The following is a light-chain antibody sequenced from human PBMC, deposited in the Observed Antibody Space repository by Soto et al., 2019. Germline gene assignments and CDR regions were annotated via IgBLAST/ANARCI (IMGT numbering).Light chain of an antibody. Sequence: EIVLTQSPGTLALSLGDGATLSCRASQTVNRNYLPWYHQKPGQPPRLLIYGVSNRATGVPDRFSGGGSGTEFTLTIVRLEPDDFGIYYCQQYIDSPRTFGQGTRVEVK. J-gene: IGKJ1*01. V-gene: IGKV3-20*01. CDR2: GVS. CDR3: QQYIDSPRT. CDR1: QTVNRNY.